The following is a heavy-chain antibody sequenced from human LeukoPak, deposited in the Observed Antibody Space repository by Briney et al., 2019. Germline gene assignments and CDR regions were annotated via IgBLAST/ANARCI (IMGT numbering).Heavy chain of an antibody. Sequence: GGSLRLSCAASGFTFRSYAISWVRGAPGKGRGWVSAISGNGRDTFYADSVRGRFTISRDNSKNTLYLQMNNLRAEDTAVYYCAKVVNSGNYYYFDYWGQGTLVTVSS. CDR2: ISGNGRDT. CDR3: AKVVNSGNYYYFDY. J-gene: IGHJ4*02. D-gene: IGHD1-26*01. CDR1: GFTFRSYA. V-gene: IGHV3-23*01.